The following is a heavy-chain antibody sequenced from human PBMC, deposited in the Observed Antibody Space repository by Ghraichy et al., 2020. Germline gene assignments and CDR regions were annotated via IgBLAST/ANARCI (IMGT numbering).Heavy chain of an antibody. Sequence: GSLRLSCAASGFTFSSYWMSWVRQAPGKGLEWVANIKQDESEKYYVDSVKGRFTISRDNVKNSLDLQMNSLGPEDTAMYYCARDKIVGATHFDYWGQGTLVTVSS. D-gene: IGHD1-26*01. V-gene: IGHV3-7*03. J-gene: IGHJ4*02. CDR3: ARDKIVGATHFDY. CDR1: GFTFSSYW. CDR2: IKQDESEK.